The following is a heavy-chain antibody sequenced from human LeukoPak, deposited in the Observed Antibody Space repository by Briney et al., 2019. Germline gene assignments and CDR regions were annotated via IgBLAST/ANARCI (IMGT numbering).Heavy chain of an antibody. D-gene: IGHD1-26*01. CDR1: NGSFNGYY. J-gene: IGHJ4*02. Sequence: PADTLSLTCGVCNGSFNGYYWTCIRQPPEKGLEWIGEIHRSGNTNYHPSLRSRVTISVDTSKNQFSLKLSSVTAADTAVYYCARRGRYIDYWGQGTLVTVSS. CDR3: ARRGRYIDY. V-gene: IGHV4-34*01. CDR2: IHRSGNT.